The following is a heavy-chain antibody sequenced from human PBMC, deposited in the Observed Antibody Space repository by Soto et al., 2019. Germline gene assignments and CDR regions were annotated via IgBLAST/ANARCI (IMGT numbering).Heavy chain of an antibody. D-gene: IGHD6-13*01. CDR2: INPNSGGT. V-gene: IGHV1-2*04. CDR1: GYTFTGYY. Sequence: ASVKVSCKASGYTFTGYYMHWVRQAPGQGLEWMGWINPNSGGTNYAQKFQDWVTMTRDTSISTAYMELSRLRSDDTAVYYCAREAAGYYYYGMDVWGQGTTVTVSS. J-gene: IGHJ6*02. CDR3: AREAAGYYYYGMDV.